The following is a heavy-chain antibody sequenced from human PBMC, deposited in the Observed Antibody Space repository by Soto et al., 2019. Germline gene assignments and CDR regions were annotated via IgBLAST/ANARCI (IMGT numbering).Heavy chain of an antibody. Sequence: GSLRLSCAASGFTFSTYYMNWVRQAPGKGLEWVATIKQDGSETYYVDSVKGRFTISRDDAMTSLFLQMNSLRAEDTAVYYCARDRGYCRGGTCYSALDYWGQGTLVTVSS. CDR3: ARDRGYCRGGTCYSALDY. CDR1: GFTFSTYY. V-gene: IGHV3-7*01. CDR2: IKQDGSET. J-gene: IGHJ4*02. D-gene: IGHD2-15*01.